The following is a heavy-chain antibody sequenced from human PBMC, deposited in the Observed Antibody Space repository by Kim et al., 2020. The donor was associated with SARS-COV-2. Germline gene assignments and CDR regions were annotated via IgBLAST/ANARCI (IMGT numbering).Heavy chain of an antibody. V-gene: IGHV3-15*01. D-gene: IGHD4-17*01. Sequence: GGSLRLSCAASGFTFSNAWMSWVRQAPGKGLEWVGRIKSKTDGGTTDYAAPVKGRFTISRDDSKNTLYLQMNSLKTEDTAGYYCTTETYGDYPYYFYGMDLGGEGPTVTVSS. CDR2: IKSKTDGGTT. J-gene: IGHJ6*04. CDR1: GFTFSNAW. CDR3: TTETYGDYPYYFYGMDL.